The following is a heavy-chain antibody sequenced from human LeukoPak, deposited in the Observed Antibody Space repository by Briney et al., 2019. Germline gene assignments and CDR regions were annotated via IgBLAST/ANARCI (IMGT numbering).Heavy chain of an antibody. D-gene: IGHD1-26*01. J-gene: IGHJ4*02. CDR2: IYYSGST. CDR3: AKGLVGATDLIDY. Sequence: PSETLSLTCTVSGGSISSYYWSWIRQPPGKGLEWIGYIYYSGSTNYNPSLKSRVTISVDTSKNQFSLKLSSVTAADTAVYYCAKGLVGATDLIDYWGQGTLVTVSS. CDR1: GGSISSYY. V-gene: IGHV4-59*08.